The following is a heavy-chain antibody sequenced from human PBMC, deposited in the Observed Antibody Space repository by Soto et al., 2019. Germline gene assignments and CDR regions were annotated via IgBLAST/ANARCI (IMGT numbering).Heavy chain of an antibody. Sequence: EVQLVESGGGLVQPGGSLKLSCAVSGFIFSDSAIHWVRQAPGKGLEWVGRIRSKDNGYATGYAASVEGRFTISRDDSKNTAYLQMNSLRAEDTAVYYCARSYYYDSRRYYFDYWGQGTLVTVSS. CDR2: IRSKDNGYAT. D-gene: IGHD3-22*01. J-gene: IGHJ4*02. CDR1: GFIFSDSA. V-gene: IGHV3-73*02. CDR3: ARSYYYDSRRYYFDY.